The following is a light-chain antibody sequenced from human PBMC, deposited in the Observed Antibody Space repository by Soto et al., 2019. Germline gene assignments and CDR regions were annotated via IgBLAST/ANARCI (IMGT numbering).Light chain of an antibody. CDR3: QQYTTYPYT. CDR2: DAS. V-gene: IGKV1-5*01. J-gene: IGKJ2*01. CDR1: QSVTNW. Sequence: DIQMTQSPSTLSASVGDRVTITCRASQSVTNWLAWYQQKPGKAPNLLVYDASRLQSGIPSIFSGSRSGTEFSLTISSLQPDEFASYYCQQYTTYPYTFGQGTKLEIK.